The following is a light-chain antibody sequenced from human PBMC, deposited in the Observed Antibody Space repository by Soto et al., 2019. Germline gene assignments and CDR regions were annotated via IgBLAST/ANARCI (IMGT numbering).Light chain of an antibody. CDR2: GAS. CDR3: QQCNNWPLT. CDR1: QSVGSN. J-gene: IGKJ1*01. Sequence: EIVMTQSPATLSVSPGKRATLSCRASQSVGSNLAWYQQKPGQDPRLLIYGASTRATGIPARFSGSGSGTEFTLTISSLQSEDFAVYYCQQCNNWPLTFGQGTRVEIK. V-gene: IGKV3-15*01.